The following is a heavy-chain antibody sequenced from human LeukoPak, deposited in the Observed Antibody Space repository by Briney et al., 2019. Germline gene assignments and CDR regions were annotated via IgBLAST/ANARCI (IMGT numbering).Heavy chain of an antibody. D-gene: IGHD3-3*01. CDR2: IYFSGST. J-gene: IGHJ4*02. Sequence: SETLSLTCTVSGGSIRSYYWSWIRQPPGKGLEWIGYIYFSGSTSYNPSLKSRVTISVDRSKNQFSLKLSSVAAADTAVYYCARSYDTNFDYWGQATLVTVSS. CDR1: GGSIRSYY. V-gene: IGHV4-59*01. CDR3: ARSYDTNFDY.